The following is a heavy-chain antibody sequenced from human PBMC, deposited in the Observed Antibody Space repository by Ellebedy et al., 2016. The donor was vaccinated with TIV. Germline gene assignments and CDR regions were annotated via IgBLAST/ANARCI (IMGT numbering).Heavy chain of an antibody. V-gene: IGHV4-59*11. CDR2: VFYSGNT. CDR1: GASITVDH. CDR3: AKFTSSSWLRLTIQYYALDV. D-gene: IGHD6-13*01. J-gene: IGHJ6*02. Sequence: SETLSLXXSVSGASITVDHWLSWVRQPPGKGLEWIGFVFYSGNTNYNPSLKSRVTISVDTSKNRFSLNLTSVTAADTAVYYCAKFTSSSWLRLTIQYYALDVWGQGTTVTVS.